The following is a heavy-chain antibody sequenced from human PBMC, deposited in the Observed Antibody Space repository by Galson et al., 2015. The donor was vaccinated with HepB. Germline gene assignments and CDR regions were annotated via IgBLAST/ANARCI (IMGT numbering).Heavy chain of an antibody. D-gene: IGHD4/OR15-4a*01. CDR3: AGDRDYRFDY. Sequence: KVSCKASGYTFTSNGISWVRQTPRQGLEWLGWISAYGGNTKYAQKYQGRITLTRDTSTSTAYMELRSLRSDDTAVYYCAGDRDYRFDYWGQGTLVTVSS. J-gene: IGHJ4*02. V-gene: IGHV1-18*04. CDR1: GYTFTSNG. CDR2: ISAYGGNT.